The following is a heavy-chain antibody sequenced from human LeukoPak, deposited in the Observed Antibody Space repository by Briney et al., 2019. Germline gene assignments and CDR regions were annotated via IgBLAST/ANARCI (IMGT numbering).Heavy chain of an antibody. CDR1: GFTFDDYA. J-gene: IGHJ4*02. Sequence: GGSLRLSCAASGFTFDDYAMHWVRQAPGKGLEWVSGISWNSGSIGYADSVKGRFTISRDNAKNSLYLQMNSLRAEDTALYYCANDHDGHYFDYWGQGTLVTVSS. D-gene: IGHD3-3*01. V-gene: IGHV3-9*01. CDR2: ISWNSGSI. CDR3: ANDHDGHYFDY.